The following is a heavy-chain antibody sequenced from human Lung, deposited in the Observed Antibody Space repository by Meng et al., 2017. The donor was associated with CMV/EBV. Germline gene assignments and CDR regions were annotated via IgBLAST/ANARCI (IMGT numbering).Heavy chain of an antibody. Sequence: GSLRLXCAVYGGSFSGYYWSWIRQPPGKGLEWIGEINHSGSTNYNPSLKSRVTISVDTSKNQFSLKLSSVTAADTAVYYCARARVVPAYYYGMDVWGQGXTVTRLL. CDR2: INHSGST. D-gene: IGHD2-2*01. V-gene: IGHV4-34*01. CDR3: ARARVVPAYYYGMDV. CDR1: GGSFSGYY. J-gene: IGHJ6*02.